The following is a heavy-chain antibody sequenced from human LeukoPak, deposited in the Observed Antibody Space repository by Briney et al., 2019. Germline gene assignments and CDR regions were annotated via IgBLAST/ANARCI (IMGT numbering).Heavy chain of an antibody. CDR1: GFTFGGYT. D-gene: IGHD3-16*01. CDR3: AKGGYDYVWGSFPDY. Sequence: PGGSLRLSCAASGFTFGGYTMHWARQRPGKGLEWVSLISWDGGSTYYADSVKGRFTISRDNSKNSLYLQMNSLRKEDTAFYYCAKGGYDYVWGSFPDYWGRGTLVTVSS. CDR2: ISWDGGST. J-gene: IGHJ4*02. V-gene: IGHV3-43*01.